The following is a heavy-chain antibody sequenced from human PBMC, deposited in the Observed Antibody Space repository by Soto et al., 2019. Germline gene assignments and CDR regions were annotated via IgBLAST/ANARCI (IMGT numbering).Heavy chain of an antibody. D-gene: IGHD5-18*01. V-gene: IGHV1-69*12. Sequence: QVQLVQSGAEVKKPGSSVKVSCKASGGTFSSYAISWVRQAPGQGLEWMGGIIPIFGTANYAQKFQGSVRITADESTSTAYMEVTSPGPEDTAVDYGARGTTARFNWGQGTLVTV. J-gene: IGHJ4*02. CDR1: GGTFSSYA. CDR2: IIPIFGTA. CDR3: ARGTTARFN.